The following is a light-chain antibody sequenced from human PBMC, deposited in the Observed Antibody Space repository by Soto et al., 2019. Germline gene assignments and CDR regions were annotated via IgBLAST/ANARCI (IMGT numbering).Light chain of an antibody. CDR3: QQYKNWPPLT. CDR2: GAS. J-gene: IGKJ4*01. V-gene: IGKV3-15*01. CDR1: QSVGSA. Sequence: EIVMTQSPATLSVSPGETATLSCRASQSVGSAVAWYQHKPGQAPRLLIVGASIRATGVPGRFSGGGSGTEVTLTISSLQSEDFAVYDCQQYKNWPPLTFGGGTTVEIK.